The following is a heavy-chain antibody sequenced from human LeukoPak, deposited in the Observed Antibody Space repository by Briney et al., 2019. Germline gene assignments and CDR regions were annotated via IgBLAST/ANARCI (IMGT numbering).Heavy chain of an antibody. CDR2: IFPSGGEI. CDR1: GFTFNYYS. Sequence: GGSLRLSCAASGFTFNYYSMHWVRQAPGKGLEWVSSIFPSGGEIHYADSVRGRFTISRDNSKSTLSLQMNSLRAEDTAIYYCATYRQVLLPFESWGQGTLVTVSS. D-gene: IGHD2-8*02. V-gene: IGHV3-23*01. CDR3: ATYRQVLLPFES. J-gene: IGHJ4*02.